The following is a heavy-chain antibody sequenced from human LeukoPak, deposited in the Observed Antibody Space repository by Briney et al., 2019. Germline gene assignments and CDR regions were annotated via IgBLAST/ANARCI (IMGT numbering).Heavy chain of an antibody. V-gene: IGHV4-34*01. Sequence: SETLSLTCAVYGGSFSGYYWSWIRQPPGKGLEWIGEINHSGSTYYNPSLKSRVTISVDTSKNQFSLKLSSVTAADTAVYYCARDFKQLSVPSYMDVWGKGTTVTVSS. D-gene: IGHD6-6*01. CDR2: INHSGST. CDR3: ARDFKQLSVPSYMDV. CDR1: GGSFSGYY. J-gene: IGHJ6*03.